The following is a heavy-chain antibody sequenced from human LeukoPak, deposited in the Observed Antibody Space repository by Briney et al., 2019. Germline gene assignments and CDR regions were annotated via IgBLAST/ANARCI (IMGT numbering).Heavy chain of an antibody. CDR2: IYTSGST. CDR1: GGSISSGSYY. Sequence: PSQTLSLTCTVPGGSISSGSYYWSWIRQPAGKGLEWIGRIYTSGSTNYNPSLKSRVTISVDTSKNQFSLKLSSVTAADTAVYYCARALGRYQLPRRVNWGQGTLVTVSS. V-gene: IGHV4-61*02. J-gene: IGHJ4*02. D-gene: IGHD2-2*01. CDR3: ARALGRYQLPRRVN.